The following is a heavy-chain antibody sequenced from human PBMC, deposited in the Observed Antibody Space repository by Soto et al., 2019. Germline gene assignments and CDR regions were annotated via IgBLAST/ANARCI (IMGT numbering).Heavy chain of an antibody. D-gene: IGHD3-3*01. Sequence: GGSLRLSCAASGFTFSSYAMSWVRQAPGKGLEWVSAISGSGGSTYYADSVKGRFTISRDNSKNTLYLQMNSLRAEDTAVYYCAKDLGGTSITIFGVVINAFDYWGQGTLVTVSS. V-gene: IGHV3-23*01. J-gene: IGHJ4*02. CDR2: ISGSGGST. CDR1: GFTFSSYA. CDR3: AKDLGGTSITIFGVVINAFDY.